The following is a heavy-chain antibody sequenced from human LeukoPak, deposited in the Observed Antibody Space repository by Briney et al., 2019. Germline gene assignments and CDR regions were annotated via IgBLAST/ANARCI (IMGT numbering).Heavy chain of an antibody. CDR1: GYTFTGYY. CDR3: ARVYDSSGYYYYYYMDV. D-gene: IGHD3-22*01. J-gene: IGHJ6*03. Sequence: ASVKVSCKASGYTFTGYYMHWVRQAPGQGLEWMGWINPNSGGTNYAQKFQGRVTMTRDTSISTAYMELSRLRSDDTAVYYYARVYDSSGYYYYYYMDVWGKGTTVTISS. V-gene: IGHV1-2*02. CDR2: INPNSGGT.